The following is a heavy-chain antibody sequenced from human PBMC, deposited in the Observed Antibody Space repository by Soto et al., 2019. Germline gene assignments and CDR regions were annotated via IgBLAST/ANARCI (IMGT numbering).Heavy chain of an antibody. CDR2: ISSSSSYI. CDR1: GFTFSSCS. J-gene: IGHJ4*02. CDR3: ARDVGGSYPPN. D-gene: IGHD1-26*01. V-gene: IGHV3-21*01. Sequence: LRLSCAASGFTFSSCSMNWVRQAPGKGLEWVSSISSSSSYIYYADSVKGRFTISRDNAKNSLYLQMNSLRAEDTAVYYCARDVGGSYPPNWGQGTLVTVSS.